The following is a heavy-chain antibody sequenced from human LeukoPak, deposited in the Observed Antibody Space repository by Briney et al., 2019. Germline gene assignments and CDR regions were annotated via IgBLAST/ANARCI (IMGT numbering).Heavy chain of an antibody. CDR1: GFXFSSYW. CDR3: ARGAWDYDSSGYYYALGY. J-gene: IGHJ4*02. Sequence: GGSPRLSCAASGFXFSSYWMHWVRQAPGKGLVWVSRINSDGSSTSYADSVKGRFTISRDNAKNTLYLQMNSLRAEDTAVYYCARGAWDYDSSGYYYALGYWGQGTLVTVSS. D-gene: IGHD3-22*01. V-gene: IGHV3-74*01. CDR2: INSDGSST.